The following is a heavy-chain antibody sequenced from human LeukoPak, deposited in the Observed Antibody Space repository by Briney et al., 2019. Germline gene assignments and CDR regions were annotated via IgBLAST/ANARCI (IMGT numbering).Heavy chain of an antibody. J-gene: IGHJ4*02. D-gene: IGHD2-15*01. V-gene: IGHV3-15*07. CDR2: IRSRGDGGTT. CDR1: GLTLSNVW. Sequence: GGSLRLSCAVSGLTLSNVWMNWIRQAPGKGLEWVGRIRSRGDGGTTDFAAPVKGRFTISRDDSKNTLYLQMNSLTSEDTAVYYCSQGSAQYFDYWGQGTLVTVSS. CDR3: SQGSAQYFDY.